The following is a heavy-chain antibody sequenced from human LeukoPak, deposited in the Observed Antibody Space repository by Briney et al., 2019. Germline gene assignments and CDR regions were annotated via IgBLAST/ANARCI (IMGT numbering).Heavy chain of an antibody. J-gene: IGHJ6*02. CDR2: IGSSSSYI. Sequence: PGGSLRLSCAASKFTFSSYSMNWVRQAPGKGLEWVSSIGSSSSYIYYADSVKGRFTISRDNAKNSLYLQMNSLRAEDTAVYYCARDSSSSYYYYGMDVWGQGTTVTVSS. CDR1: KFTFSSYS. D-gene: IGHD6-6*01. CDR3: ARDSSSSYYYYGMDV. V-gene: IGHV3-21*01.